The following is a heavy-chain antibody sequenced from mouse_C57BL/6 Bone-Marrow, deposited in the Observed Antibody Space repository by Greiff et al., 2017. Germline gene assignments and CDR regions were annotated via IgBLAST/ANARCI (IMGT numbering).Heavy chain of an antibody. V-gene: IGHV1-26*01. CDR3: ARRGYYGRFAY. J-gene: IGHJ3*01. D-gene: IGHD1-1*01. CDR2: INPNNGGT. Sequence: VQLQQSGPELVKPGASVKISCKASGYTFTDYYMNWVKQSHGKSLEWIGDINPNNGGTSYNQKFKGKATLTVDKSSSTAYMELRSLTSEDSAVYYCARRGYYGRFAYWGQGTLVTGSA. CDR1: GYTFTDYY.